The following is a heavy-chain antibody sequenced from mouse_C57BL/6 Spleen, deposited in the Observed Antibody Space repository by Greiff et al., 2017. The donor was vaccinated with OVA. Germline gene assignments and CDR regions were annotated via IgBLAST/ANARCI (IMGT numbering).Heavy chain of an antibody. CDR2: IRSKSSNYAT. CDR1: GFTFNTYA. D-gene: IGHD1-1*01. CDR3: VRVLNYGSSYVFAY. J-gene: IGHJ3*01. V-gene: IGHV10-3*01. Sequence: EVQRVESGGGLVQPKGSLKLSCAASGFTFNTYAMHWVRQAPGKGLEWVARIRSKSSNYATYYADSVKDRFTISRDDSQSMLYLQMNNLKTEDTAMYYCVRVLNYGSSYVFAYWGQGTLVTVSA.